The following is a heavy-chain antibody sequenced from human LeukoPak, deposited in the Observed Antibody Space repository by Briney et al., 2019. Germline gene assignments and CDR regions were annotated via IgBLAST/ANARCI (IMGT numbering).Heavy chain of an antibody. D-gene: IGHD3-9*01. Sequence: GGSLRLSCAASGFTFSSYSMNWVRQAPGKGLERVSYISSSSSTIYYADSVKGRFTISRDNAKNSLYLQMNSLRDEDTAVYYCARDSSYYDILTGYQPQDVWGQGTTITVSS. V-gene: IGHV3-48*02. J-gene: IGHJ6*02. CDR1: GFTFSSYS. CDR3: ARDSSYYDILTGYQPQDV. CDR2: ISSSSSTI.